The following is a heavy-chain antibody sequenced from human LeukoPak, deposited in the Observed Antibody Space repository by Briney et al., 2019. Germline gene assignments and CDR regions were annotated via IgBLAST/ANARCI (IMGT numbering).Heavy chain of an antibody. D-gene: IGHD3-22*01. CDR2: INPNSGGT. Sequence: ASVKVSCKASGYPFTGYYMHWVRQAPGQGLEWMGWINPNSGGTNYAQKFQGRVTMTRDTSISTAYMELSRLRSDDTAVYYCARGDYDSSGYAFDIWGQGTMVTVSS. CDR1: GYPFTGYY. CDR3: ARGDYDSSGYAFDI. J-gene: IGHJ3*02. V-gene: IGHV1-2*02.